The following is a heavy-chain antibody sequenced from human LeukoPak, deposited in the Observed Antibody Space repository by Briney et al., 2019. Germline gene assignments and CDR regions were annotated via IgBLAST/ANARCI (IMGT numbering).Heavy chain of an antibody. D-gene: IGHD3-16*01. J-gene: IGHJ4*02. Sequence: SETLSLTCTVSDDSISDYYRGWIRRPPEKGLEWIGYFHNSGTSTYNPSLKSRVTISADTSKNQFSLKLNSLTTADTAVYYCTRGAGWLIDYWGQGILVTVSS. V-gene: IGHV4-59*01. CDR2: FHNSGTS. CDR1: DDSISDYY. CDR3: TRGAGWLIDY.